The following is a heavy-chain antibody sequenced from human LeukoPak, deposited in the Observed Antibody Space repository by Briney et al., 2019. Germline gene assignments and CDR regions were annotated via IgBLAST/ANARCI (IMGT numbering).Heavy chain of an antibody. CDR3: AKIHQNRVVVGAKGAFDI. V-gene: IGHV3-23*01. CDR1: GPTFNNYA. D-gene: IGHD2-15*01. Sequence: GGSLRLSCEASGPTFNNYAMHWVRQSSGKGLEWVSGIGSSGGGTYYADSVKGRFTISRDTSKDTVYQQMDSLRAEDTAIYYCAKIHQNRVVVGAKGAFDIWGQGTVVTVSS. CDR2: IGSSGGGT. J-gene: IGHJ3*02.